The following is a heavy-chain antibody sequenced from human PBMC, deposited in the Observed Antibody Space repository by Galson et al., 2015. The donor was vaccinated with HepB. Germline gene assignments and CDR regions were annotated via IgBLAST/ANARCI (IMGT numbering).Heavy chain of an antibody. D-gene: IGHD3-3*01. Sequence: SLRLSCAASGFTFNSYGMHWVRQAPGKGLEWVAVISYDGSNKYYADSVKGRFTISRDNSKNTLYLQMNSLRAEDTAVYYCAKTPALWSAYPLVDYWGQGTLVTVSS. V-gene: IGHV3-30*18. CDR1: GFTFNSYG. J-gene: IGHJ4*02. CDR3: AKTPALWSAYPLVDY. CDR2: ISYDGSNK.